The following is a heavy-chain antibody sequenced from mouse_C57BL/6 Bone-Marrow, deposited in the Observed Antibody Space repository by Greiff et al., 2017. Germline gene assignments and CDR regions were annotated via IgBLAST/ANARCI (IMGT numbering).Heavy chain of an antibody. D-gene: IGHD2-12*01. CDR1: GFTFSDFY. V-gene: IGHV7-1*01. CDR3: ARDALYTPAMDY. Sequence: EVKLVESGGGLVQSGRSLRLSCATSGFTFSDFYMEWVRQAPGKGLEWIAASRNKANDYTTEYSASVKGRFIVSRDTSQSILYLQMNALRAEDTAMYYCARDALYTPAMDYWGQGTSVTVSS. CDR2: SRNKANDYTT. J-gene: IGHJ4*01.